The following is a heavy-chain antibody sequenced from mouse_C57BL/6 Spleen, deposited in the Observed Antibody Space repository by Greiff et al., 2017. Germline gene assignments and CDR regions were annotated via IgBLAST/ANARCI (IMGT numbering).Heavy chain of an antibody. CDR1: GFSLTSYG. CDR3: AKEGNYYGEGRLFAY. CDR2: IWGDGST. Sequence: VQLQQSGPGLVAPSQSLSLTCTVSGFSLTSYGVSWVRQPPGKGLEWMGVIWGDGSTNYHSAHISRLSISKDNSKSQVFLKLNRLQTDDTATYYCAKEGNYYGEGRLFAYWGQGTLVTVSA. V-gene: IGHV2-3*01. J-gene: IGHJ3*01. D-gene: IGHD1-1*01.